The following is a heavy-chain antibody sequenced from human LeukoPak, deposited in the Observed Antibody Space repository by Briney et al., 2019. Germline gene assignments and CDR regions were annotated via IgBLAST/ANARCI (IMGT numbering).Heavy chain of an antibody. Sequence: GGSLRLSCAASGFTFSDYYMSWFRQAPGKGLEWVSYISKSGDSIYYADSVKGRFTISRDNAKNSLYLQMNSLRAEDTAVYYCAREIEQQLVLGYWGQGTLVTVSS. J-gene: IGHJ4*02. CDR1: GFTFSDYY. CDR2: ISKSGDSI. CDR3: AREIEQQLVLGY. V-gene: IGHV3-11*04. D-gene: IGHD6-13*01.